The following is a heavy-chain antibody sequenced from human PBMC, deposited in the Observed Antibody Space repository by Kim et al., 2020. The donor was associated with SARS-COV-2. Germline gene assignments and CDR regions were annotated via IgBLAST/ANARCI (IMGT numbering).Heavy chain of an antibody. D-gene: IGHD5-12*01. CDR1: GFTFSSAW. J-gene: IGHJ4*02. CDR3: ARDIDESGYDRNDY. Sequence: GGSLRLSCAASGFTFSSAWMTWFRQAPGKGLEWVANINRDGSKENYVDSVKGRFTISRDNPKRSVFLQMYNLRAEDTAVFYCARDIDESGYDRNDYWGQGTVVTVSS. V-gene: IGHV3-7*01. CDR2: INRDGSKE.